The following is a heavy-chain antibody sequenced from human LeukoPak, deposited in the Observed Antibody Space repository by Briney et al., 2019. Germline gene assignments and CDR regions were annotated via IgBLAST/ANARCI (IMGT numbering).Heavy chain of an antibody. CDR3: AREPSSSWYAGWFDP. D-gene: IGHD6-13*01. CDR2: ISGSGGST. V-gene: IGHV3-23*01. J-gene: IGHJ5*02. CDR1: GFTFSSYG. Sequence: GGSLRLSCAASGFTFSSYGMSWVRQAPGKGLEWVSAISGSGGSTYYADSVKGRFTISRDNSKNTLYLQMNSLRAEDTAVYYCAREPSSSWYAGWFDPWGQGTLVTVSS.